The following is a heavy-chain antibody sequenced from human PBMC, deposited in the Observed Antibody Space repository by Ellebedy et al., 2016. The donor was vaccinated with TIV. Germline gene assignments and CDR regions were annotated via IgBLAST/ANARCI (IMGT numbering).Heavy chain of an antibody. V-gene: IGHV1-8*01. CDR3: ARGPTGYSSSWYLGDYYYYYYMDV. J-gene: IGHJ6*03. CDR2: MNPNSGNT. Sequence: ASVKVSXXASGYTFTSYDINWVRQATGQGLEWMGWMNPNSGNTGYAQKFQGRVTMTRNTSISTAYMELSSLRSEDTAVYYCARGPTGYSSSWYLGDYYYYYYMDVWGKGTTVTVSS. D-gene: IGHD6-13*01. CDR1: GYTFTSYD.